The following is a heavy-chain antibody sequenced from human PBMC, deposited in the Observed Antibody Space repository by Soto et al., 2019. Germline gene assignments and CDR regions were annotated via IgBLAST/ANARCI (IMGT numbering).Heavy chain of an antibody. CDR3: ARDQVPSIAARLVFDY. CDR1: GYTFTSYA. Sequence: ASVKVSCKASGYTFTSYAMHWVRQAPGQRLEWMGWINAGNGNTNYAQKLQGRVTMTTDTSTSTAYMELRSLRSDDTAVYYCARDQVPSIAARLVFDYWGQGTLVTVSS. J-gene: IGHJ4*02. D-gene: IGHD6-6*01. CDR2: INAGNGNT. V-gene: IGHV1-3*01.